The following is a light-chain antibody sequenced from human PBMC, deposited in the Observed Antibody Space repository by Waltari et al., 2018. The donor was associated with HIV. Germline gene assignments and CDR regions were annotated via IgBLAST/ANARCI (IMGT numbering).Light chain of an antibody. CDR1: QGIGND. V-gene: IGKV1-6*01. CDR3: QLSYSPPYT. CDR2: AAS. J-gene: IGKJ2*01. Sequence: AIQMTQSPSSLSASVGDRVTITCRASQGIGNDLGWYQQKSGRAPKVLIYAASSLQSGVPSRFSGSRSGTDFTLTISSLQPEDFATYYCQLSYSPPYTFGQGTKLEIK.